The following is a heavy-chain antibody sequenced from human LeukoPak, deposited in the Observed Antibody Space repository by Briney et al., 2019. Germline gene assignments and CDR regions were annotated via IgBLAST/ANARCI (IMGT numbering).Heavy chain of an antibody. V-gene: IGHV3-9*01. CDR1: GFTFDDNA. CDR2: ISWNGDTT. J-gene: IGHJ4*02. Sequence: SGGSLRLSCVASGFTFDDNAMHWVRHGPGKGLEWVSGISWNGDTTVYAASVKGRFTVSRDNAKNSLYLQMNSLRTEDTALYYCVKVRFDNSAHFDYWGQGTLVTVPS. D-gene: IGHD3-3*01. CDR3: VKVRFDNSAHFDY.